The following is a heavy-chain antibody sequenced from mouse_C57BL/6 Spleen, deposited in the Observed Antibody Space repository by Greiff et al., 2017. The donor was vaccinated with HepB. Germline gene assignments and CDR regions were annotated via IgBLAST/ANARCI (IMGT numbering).Heavy chain of an antibody. D-gene: IGHD1-1*01. CDR3: ARTYYYGSSSWYFDV. CDR2: IYPGDGDT. V-gene: IGHV1-80*01. J-gene: IGHJ1*03. Sequence: QVQLQQSGAELVKPGASVKISCKASGYAFSSYWMNWVKQRPGKGLEWIGQIYPGDGDTNYNGKFKGKATLTADKSSSTAYMQLSSLTSEDSAVYFWARTYYYGSSSWYFDVWGTGTTVTVSS. CDR1: GYAFSSYW.